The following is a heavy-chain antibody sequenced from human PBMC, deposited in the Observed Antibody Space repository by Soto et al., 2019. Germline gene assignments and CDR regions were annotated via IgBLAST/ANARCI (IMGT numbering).Heavy chain of an antibody. CDR3: ATRQDIVVVVAAFDI. J-gene: IGHJ3*02. V-gene: IGHV3-33*08. CDR2: IFYDGSNK. Sequence: GGSLRLSCAASGFTFSSYGMHWVRQAPGKGLEWVAVIFYDGSNKYYADSVKGRFTISRDNSKNTLYLQMNSLRAEDTAVYYCATRQDIVVVVAAFDIWGQGTMVTVSS. D-gene: IGHD2-15*01. CDR1: GFTFSSYG.